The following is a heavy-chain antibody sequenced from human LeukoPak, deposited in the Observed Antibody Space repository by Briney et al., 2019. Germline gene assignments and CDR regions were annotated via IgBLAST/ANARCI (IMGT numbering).Heavy chain of an antibody. V-gene: IGHV3-23*01. CDR1: GFTFSSYA. D-gene: IGHD3-3*02. J-gene: IGHJ4*01. CDR3: AKDEYRIFGVVVGDY. CDR2: ISGSGGSP. Sequence: GGSLRLSCAASGFTFSSYAMDWVRQAPGKGLEWVSAISGSGGSPYYADSVKGRFTISRDNSKNTLYLQMNSLRVEDTAVYYCAKDEYRIFGVVVGDYWGHGTLVTVSS.